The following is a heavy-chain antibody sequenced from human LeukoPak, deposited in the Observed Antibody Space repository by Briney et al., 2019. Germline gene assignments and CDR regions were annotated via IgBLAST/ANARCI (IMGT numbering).Heavy chain of an antibody. D-gene: IGHD6-13*01. Sequence: GGSLRLSCAASGFTFSSYAMSWVRQAPGKGLEWVSVISGSGGSTYYADSVKGRFTISRDNAKNTLYLQMNSLRAEDTAVYYCARGRSSSSSWCDYWGQGTLVSVSS. CDR1: GFTFSSYA. V-gene: IGHV3-23*01. J-gene: IGHJ4*02. CDR3: ARGRSSSSSWCDY. CDR2: ISGSGGST.